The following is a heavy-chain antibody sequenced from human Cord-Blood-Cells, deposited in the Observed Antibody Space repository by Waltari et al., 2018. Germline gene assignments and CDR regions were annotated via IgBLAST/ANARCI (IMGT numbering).Heavy chain of an antibody. CDR1: GFTFSSYG. D-gene: IGHD3-22*01. J-gene: IGHJ4*02. CDR2: ISYDGSNK. CDR3: AKGITMIVVVTPFDY. V-gene: IGHV3-30*18. Sequence: QVQLVESGGGVVQPGRSLRLSCAASGFTFSSYGMHWVRQAPGKGLEWVAVISYDGSNKYYADSMKGRLTIARDNSKNTLYLQMNSRRAEETAVYYCAKGITMIVVVTPFDYWGQGTLVTVSS.